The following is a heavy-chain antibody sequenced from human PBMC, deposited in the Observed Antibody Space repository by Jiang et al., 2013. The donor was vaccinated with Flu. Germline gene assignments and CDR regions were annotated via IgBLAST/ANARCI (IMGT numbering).Heavy chain of an antibody. CDR2: GGST. CDR3: ARDPGGSGYYSLDY. Sequence: GGSTSYAQKFQGRVTMTRDTSTSTVYMELSSLRSEDTAVYYCARDPGGSGYYSLDYWGQGTLVTVSS. J-gene: IGHJ4*02. V-gene: IGHV1-46*01. D-gene: IGHD3-3*01.